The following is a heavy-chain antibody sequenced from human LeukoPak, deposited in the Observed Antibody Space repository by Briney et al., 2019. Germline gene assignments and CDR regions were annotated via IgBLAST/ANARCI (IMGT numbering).Heavy chain of an antibody. CDR2: IRYDGSNK. D-gene: IGHD5-12*01. J-gene: IGHJ4*02. V-gene: IGHV3-30*02. Sequence: GGSLRLSCAASGLTFRNYGMHWVRQAPGKGLEWVAFIRYDGSNKYYADSVKGRFTISRDNSKNTLYLQMNSLRAEDTAVYYCAKDRSGSSDSGYAHWGQGTLVTVSS. CDR3: AKDRSGSSDSGYAH. CDR1: GLTFRNYG.